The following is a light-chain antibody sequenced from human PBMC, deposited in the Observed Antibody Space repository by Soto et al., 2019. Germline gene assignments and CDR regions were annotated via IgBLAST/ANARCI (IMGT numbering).Light chain of an antibody. Sequence: EIVMTQSPATLSVSPGERATLSCRASQSVSSNLAWYQQKPGQAPRLLIYGASTRATGIPARFSGSGSGTEFTLTISSLQSEDFAVYYCQQYNSYQITFGQGTRLEIK. J-gene: IGKJ5*01. CDR3: QQYNSYQIT. CDR2: GAS. V-gene: IGKV3-15*01. CDR1: QSVSSN.